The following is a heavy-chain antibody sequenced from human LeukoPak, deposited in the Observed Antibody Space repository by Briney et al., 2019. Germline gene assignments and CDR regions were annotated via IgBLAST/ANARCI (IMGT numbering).Heavy chain of an antibody. Sequence: GGSLRLSCAASGFTFSSYNMNWVRQAPGKGLEWVSSISTSSSYIYYADSAKGRFTISRDNAKNSLYLQMNSLRAEDTAVYYCAKEGDYDILTGYYMRNWFDPWGQGTLVTVSS. CDR3: AKEGDYDILTGYYMRNWFDP. J-gene: IGHJ5*02. CDR2: ISTSSSYI. CDR1: GFTFSSYN. D-gene: IGHD3-9*01. V-gene: IGHV3-21*04.